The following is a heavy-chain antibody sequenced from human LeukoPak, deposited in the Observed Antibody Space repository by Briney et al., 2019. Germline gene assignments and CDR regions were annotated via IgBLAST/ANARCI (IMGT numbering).Heavy chain of an antibody. J-gene: IGHJ4*02. CDR2: IIPIFGTA. V-gene: IGHV1-69*13. D-gene: IGHD3-22*01. CDR1: GGTFSSYA. Sequence: ASVKVSCKASGGTFSSYAISWVRQAPGQGLEWMGGIIPIFGTANYAQKFQGRVTITADESTSTAYMELRSLRSDDTAVYYCARCGPYYDSSGYYYYFDYWGQGTLVTVSS. CDR3: ARCGPYYDSSGYYYYFDY.